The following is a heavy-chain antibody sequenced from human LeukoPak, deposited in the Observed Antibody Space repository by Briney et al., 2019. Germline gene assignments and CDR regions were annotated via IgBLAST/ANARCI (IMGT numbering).Heavy chain of an antibody. D-gene: IGHD5-24*01. Sequence: SVKVSCTASGGTFSTYAISWMRQAPGQGLEWRGGIIPIFGTANYAQKFQGRVTITADESTSTAYMELSSLRSEDTAVYYCARARVGRDSYNSAEADYWGQGTLVTVSS. CDR1: GGTFSTYA. CDR2: IIPIFGTA. J-gene: IGHJ4*02. V-gene: IGHV1-69*13. CDR3: ARARVGRDSYNSAEADY.